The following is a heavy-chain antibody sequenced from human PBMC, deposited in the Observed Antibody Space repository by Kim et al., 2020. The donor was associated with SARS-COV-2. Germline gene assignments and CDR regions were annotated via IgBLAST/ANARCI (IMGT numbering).Heavy chain of an antibody. CDR1: GFTFSSYE. J-gene: IGHJ2*01. V-gene: IGHV3-48*03. Sequence: GGSLRLSCAASGFTFSSYEMNWVRQAPGKGLEWVSYISSSGSTIYYADSVKGRFTISRDNAKNSLYLQMNSLRAEDTAVYYCARAGIDVDTAMVRTFDRWGRGTLVTVSS. CDR2: ISSSGSTI. CDR3: ARAGIDVDTAMVRTFDR. D-gene: IGHD5-18*01.